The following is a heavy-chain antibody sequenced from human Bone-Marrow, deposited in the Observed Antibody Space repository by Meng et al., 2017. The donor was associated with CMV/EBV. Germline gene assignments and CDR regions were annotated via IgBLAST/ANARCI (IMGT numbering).Heavy chain of an antibody. J-gene: IGHJ3*02. CDR2: IYYSGCT. D-gene: IGHD2-2*01. Sequence: SETLSLTCTAPGGSISSYYWSWIRQPPGKGLEWIGYIYYSGCTNYNPSPKSRVTISVDTSKNQFSLNLSSVTAADTDVYYCASGPPRDQLLCSDAFDIWGQGAMVTVSS. V-gene: IGHV4-59*01. CDR1: GGSISSYY. CDR3: ASGPPRDQLLCSDAFDI.